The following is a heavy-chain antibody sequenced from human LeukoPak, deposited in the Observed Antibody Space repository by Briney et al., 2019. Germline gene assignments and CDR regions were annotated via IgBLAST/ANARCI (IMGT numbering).Heavy chain of an antibody. Sequence: GGSLRLSCAASGFTFSNYWMSWVRQAPGKGLEWVVNIKQDASEKYYVNSVKGRFTIFRDNAKNSLNLQMNSLRPEDTAVYYCARDGWRFGELSDYWGQGTLVTVSS. D-gene: IGHD3-10*01. V-gene: IGHV3-7*04. J-gene: IGHJ4*02. CDR2: IKQDASEK. CDR1: GFTFSNYW. CDR3: ARDGWRFGELSDY.